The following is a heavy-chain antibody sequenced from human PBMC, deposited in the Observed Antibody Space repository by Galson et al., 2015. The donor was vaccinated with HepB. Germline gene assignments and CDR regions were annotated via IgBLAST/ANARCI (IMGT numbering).Heavy chain of an antibody. V-gene: IGHV1-69*13. D-gene: IGHD3-3*01. J-gene: IGHJ4*02. Sequence: SVKVSCKASGGTFSGYAFSWVRQAPGQGLEWMGGIVPMFGRPNYAQNFQGRIRITADEFTTTAYIELNSLRSDDTAVYYCARAFSTEPNLQYFFYWGQGTLVTVSS. CDR3: ARAFSTEPNLQYFFY. CDR1: GGTFSGYA. CDR2: IVPMFGRP.